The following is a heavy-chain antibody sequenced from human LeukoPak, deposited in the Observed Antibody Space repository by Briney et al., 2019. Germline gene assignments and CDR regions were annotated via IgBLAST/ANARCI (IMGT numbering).Heavy chain of an antibody. CDR3: ARVYYYDSSGLDAFDI. V-gene: IGHV1-3*01. D-gene: IGHD3-22*01. Sequence: ASVKVSCKASGYTFTSYAMHWVRQAPGQRLEWMGWINAGNGNTKYSQKFQGRVTITRDTSASTAYMELSSLRSEDTTVYYCARVYYYDSSGLDAFDIWGQGTMVTVSS. CDR2: INAGNGNT. J-gene: IGHJ3*02. CDR1: GYTFTSYA.